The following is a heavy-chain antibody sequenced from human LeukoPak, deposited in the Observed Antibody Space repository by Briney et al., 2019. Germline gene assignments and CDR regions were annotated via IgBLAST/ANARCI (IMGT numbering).Heavy chain of an antibody. V-gene: IGHV4-59*12. CDR2: IYYSGST. CDR3: ARETEKQWQY. J-gene: IGHJ3*01. Sequence: SETLSLTCTVSGGSISSYYWSWIRQPPGKGLEWIGYIYYSGSTNYNPSLKSRVTISVDTSKNQFSLTLRSVTAADTAVYYCARETEKQWQYWGQGTMATVSS. D-gene: IGHD6-19*01. CDR1: GGSISSYY.